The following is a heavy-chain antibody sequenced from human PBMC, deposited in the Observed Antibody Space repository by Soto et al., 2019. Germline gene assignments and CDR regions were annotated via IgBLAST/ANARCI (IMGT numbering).Heavy chain of an antibody. CDR2: IWYDGSNK. D-gene: IGHD2-15*01. V-gene: IGHV3-33*01. J-gene: IGHJ4*02. CDR3: ARDRSGGSCYDY. Sequence: PGGSLRLSCAASGFTFSSYGMHWVRQAPGKGLEWVAVIWYDGSNKYYADSVKGRFTISRDNSKSTLYLQMNSLRAEDTAVYYCARDRSGGSCYDYWGQGTLVTVSS. CDR1: GFTFSSYG.